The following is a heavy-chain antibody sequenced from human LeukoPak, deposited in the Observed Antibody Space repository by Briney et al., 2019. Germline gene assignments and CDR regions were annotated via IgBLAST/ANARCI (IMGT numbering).Heavy chain of an antibody. Sequence: SETLSLTCTVSGGSISSSSYYWGWIRQPPEKGLEWIGSIYYSGSTYYNPSLKSRVTISVDTSKNQFSLKLSSVTAADTAVYYCARGSLAAGTVGMVGWGQGTLVTVSS. V-gene: IGHV4-39*07. D-gene: IGHD6-13*01. J-gene: IGHJ4*02. CDR3: ARGSLAAGTVGMVG. CDR1: GGSISSSSYY. CDR2: IYYSGST.